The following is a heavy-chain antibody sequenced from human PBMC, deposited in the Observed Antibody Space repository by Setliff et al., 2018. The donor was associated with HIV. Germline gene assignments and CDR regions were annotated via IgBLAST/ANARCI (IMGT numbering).Heavy chain of an antibody. D-gene: IGHD5-12*01. J-gene: IGHJ1*01. CDR1: GVSISDYY. Sequence: SETLSLTCSVSGVSISDYYWNWVRQPPGKGLEWIGYMDNRGNTNYSPSLKSRITISVDTSKNHFSLKLNSVTAADTAVYYCARSTPSIGYISEHWGQGALVTVSS. CDR3: ARSTPSIGYISEH. CDR2: MDNRGNT. V-gene: IGHV4-59*01.